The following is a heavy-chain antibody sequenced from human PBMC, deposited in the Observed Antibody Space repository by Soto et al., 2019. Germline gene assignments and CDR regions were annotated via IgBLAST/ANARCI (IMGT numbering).Heavy chain of an antibody. V-gene: IGHV1-69*01. J-gene: IGHJ6*02. D-gene: IGHD2-2*01. CDR2: IIPIPGTA. Sequence: QVQLVQSGAEVKKPGSSVKVSCKASGGTFGSYAISWVRQAPGQGLEWMGGIIPIPGTANYALKFQGRVTIAADESTSTAYMELSSLRSEDTAVYYCARSQGSSTSLEIYYYYYYGMDVWGQGTTVTVSS. CDR3: ARSQGSSTSLEIYYYYYYGMDV. CDR1: GGTFGSYA.